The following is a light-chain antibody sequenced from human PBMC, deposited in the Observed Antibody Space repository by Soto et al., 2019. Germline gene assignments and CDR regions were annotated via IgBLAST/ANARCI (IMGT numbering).Light chain of an antibody. CDR1: QSISSSY. CDR2: GAS. V-gene: IGKV3-20*01. J-gene: IGKJ4*01. Sequence: VLTQSPGSLSLSPGERATLSCRASQSISSSYLAWYQQKPGQAPRLLVYGASSRATGIADRFSGSGSGTDFTLTISRLEPEDFAMYYCQQGGTSRLTFGGGTKVDIK. CDR3: QQGGTSRLT.